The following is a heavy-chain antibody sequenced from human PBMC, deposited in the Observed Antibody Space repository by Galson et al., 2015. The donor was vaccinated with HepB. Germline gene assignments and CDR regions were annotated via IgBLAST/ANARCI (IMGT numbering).Heavy chain of an antibody. CDR2: ISYDGSNK. Sequence: SLRLSCAASGFTFSSYGMHWVRQAPGKGLEWVAVISYDGSNKYYADSVKGRFTISRDNSKNTLYLQMNSLRAEDTAVYYCAKPSGGGNYDFWSGQSDDYWGQGTLVTVSS. CDR3: AKPSGGGNYDFWSGQSDDY. D-gene: IGHD3-3*01. CDR1: GFTFSSYG. J-gene: IGHJ4*02. V-gene: IGHV3-30*18.